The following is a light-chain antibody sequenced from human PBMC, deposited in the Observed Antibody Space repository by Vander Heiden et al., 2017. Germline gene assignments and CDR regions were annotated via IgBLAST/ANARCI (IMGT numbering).Light chain of an antibody. CDR3: QAWDSSTVV. Sequence: SYELTQPPSMSGSPGQTASIACSGDKLGDKYACWYQQKPGQSPVLVIYQDSKRPSGIPERFSGSNSGNTATLTISGTQAMDEADYYCQAWDSSTVVFGGGTKLTVL. CDR1: KLGDKY. J-gene: IGLJ2*01. V-gene: IGLV3-1*01. CDR2: QDS.